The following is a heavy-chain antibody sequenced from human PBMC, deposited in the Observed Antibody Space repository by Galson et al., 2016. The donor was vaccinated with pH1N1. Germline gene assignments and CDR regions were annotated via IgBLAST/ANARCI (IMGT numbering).Heavy chain of an antibody. CDR3: ARQGGYNAGRGDFGAYDI. J-gene: IGHJ3*02. Sequence: GESLKISCRSSGYSFTGYWLAWVRQVPGNGLEWMGVVYPGDSDTRYSPSFEGQVTISADNSINTAYLQWSRLKASDTAMYYCARQGGYNAGRGDFGAYDIWGQGTMVTVSP. D-gene: IGHD5-12*01. V-gene: IGHV5-51*01. CDR2: VYPGDSDT. CDR1: GYSFTGYW.